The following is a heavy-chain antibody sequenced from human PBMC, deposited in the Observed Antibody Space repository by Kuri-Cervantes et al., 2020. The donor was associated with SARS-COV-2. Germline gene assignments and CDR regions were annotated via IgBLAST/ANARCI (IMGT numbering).Heavy chain of an antibody. CDR1: GYTFTGYY. V-gene: IGHV1-2*02. D-gene: IGHD4-11*01. CDR2: INPKSGGT. Sequence: ASVKVSCKASGYTFTGYYMHWVRQAPGQGLEWMGWINPKSGGTNYAQKSQGRVTMTRDTTISTAYMELSRLRTDDTAVYYCARGSTDYSNGGYYCYYMDVWGKGTTVTVSS. J-gene: IGHJ6*03. CDR3: ARGSTDYSNGGYYCYYMDV.